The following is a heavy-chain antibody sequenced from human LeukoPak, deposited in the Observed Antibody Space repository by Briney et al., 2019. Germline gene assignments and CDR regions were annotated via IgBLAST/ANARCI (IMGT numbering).Heavy chain of an antibody. Sequence: GGSLRLSCAASGFTVSSNYMSWVRQAPGKGLEWVSVIYTGGSTYYADSVKGRFTISRDNSKNTLYLQMNSLRAEDTAVYYCARNSYYYDSSNYFYYWGQGTLVTVSS. V-gene: IGHV3-53*01. J-gene: IGHJ4*02. CDR2: IYTGGST. CDR3: ARNSYYYDSSNYFYY. CDR1: GFTVSSNY. D-gene: IGHD3-22*01.